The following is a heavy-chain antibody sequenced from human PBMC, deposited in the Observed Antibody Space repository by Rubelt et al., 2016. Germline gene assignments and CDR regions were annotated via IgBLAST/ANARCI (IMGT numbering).Heavy chain of an antibody. J-gene: IGHJ6*02. V-gene: IGHV4-39*01. CDR1: GGSISSTTYY. Sequence: QVQLQESGPGLVKPSETLSLTCTVSGGSISSTTYYWGWVRQPPGKGLEWIGSIYYNGNTYYNPSLKRRVTISVDTSKCSFSLKLGLVTAADTALYYCARRAGNYYGIDVWGQGTTVTVSS. CDR2: IYYNGNT. CDR3: ARRAGNYYGIDV.